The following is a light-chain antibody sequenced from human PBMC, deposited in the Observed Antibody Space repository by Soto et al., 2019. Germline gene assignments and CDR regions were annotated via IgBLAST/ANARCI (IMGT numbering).Light chain of an antibody. J-gene: IGKJ5*01. CDR3: QQSYSMPPT. Sequence: DIQMTQSPSSLSASVGDRVTITCRASQSISSYLNWYQQKPRKAPKILIYAASGLHTGVPSRFSGSGSGTDFTLTITSLQPEDFATYYCQQSYSMPPTFGQGTRLEIK. CDR1: QSISSY. V-gene: IGKV1-39*01. CDR2: AAS.